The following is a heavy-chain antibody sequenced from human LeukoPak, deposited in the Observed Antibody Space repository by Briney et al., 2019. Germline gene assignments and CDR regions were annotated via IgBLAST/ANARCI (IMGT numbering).Heavy chain of an antibody. V-gene: IGHV1-69*05. CDR2: IIPIFGKA. D-gene: IGHD6-13*01. J-gene: IGHJ3*02. Sequence: EASVKVSCKASGGTFSSYAITWVRQAPGQGLEWMGGIIPIFGKAKYAQKVQGRVTMSTDESTSTAYMELSSLRSEDTAVYYCARPYSSSWYGGGAFDIWGQGTMVTVSS. CDR1: GGTFSSYA. CDR3: ARPYSSSWYGGGAFDI.